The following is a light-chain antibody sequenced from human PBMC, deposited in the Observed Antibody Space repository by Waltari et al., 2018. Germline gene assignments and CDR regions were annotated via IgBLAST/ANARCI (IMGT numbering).Light chain of an antibody. CDR3: QQYTIYPRT. V-gene: IGKV1-5*03. CDR1: QSITDW. CDR2: KAS. Sequence: DVQMTQSPATLSASVGDRVTITCRASQSITDWLAWYQQKPGKAPKLQIYKASTLESGVPSRFIGTRSGTEFTLTISNLQPDDFATYYCQQYTIYPRTFGGGTKVAI. J-gene: IGKJ4*01.